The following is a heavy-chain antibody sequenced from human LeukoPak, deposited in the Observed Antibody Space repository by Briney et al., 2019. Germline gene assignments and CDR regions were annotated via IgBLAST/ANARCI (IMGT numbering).Heavy chain of an antibody. Sequence: GGSLRLSCAVSGFTVSSTYMSWVRQAPGKGLEWVSVIYSGGSTYYADSVKGRFTISRDNSKNTLYLQMNSLRAEDTAVYYCAKAAYYGDYDWFDPWGQGTQVTVSS. V-gene: IGHV3-53*01. J-gene: IGHJ5*02. D-gene: IGHD4-17*01. CDR1: GFTVSSTY. CDR2: IYSGGST. CDR3: AKAAYYGDYDWFDP.